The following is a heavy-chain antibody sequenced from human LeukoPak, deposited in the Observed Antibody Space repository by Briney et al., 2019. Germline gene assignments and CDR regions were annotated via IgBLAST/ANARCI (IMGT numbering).Heavy chain of an antibody. Sequence: GGSLRLSCAASAFTFSSYWMSWARQAPGKGLEWVANIKQDGSEEYYVDSVKGRFTISRDNAKNSLYLQMNSLRAEDTAVYYCARTLWGSYRYTSYYFDYWGQGTLVTVSS. V-gene: IGHV3-7*01. CDR1: AFTFSSYW. CDR3: ARTLWGSYRYTSYYFDY. D-gene: IGHD3-16*02. J-gene: IGHJ4*02. CDR2: IKQDGSEE.